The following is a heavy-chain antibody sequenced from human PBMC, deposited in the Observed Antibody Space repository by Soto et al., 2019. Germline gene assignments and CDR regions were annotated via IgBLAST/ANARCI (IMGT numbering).Heavy chain of an antibody. CDR3: AKDRAILWFGEWGWFDP. V-gene: IGHV3-21*01. Sequence: PVGSLRLSCAASGFTFSSYSMNWVRQAPGKGLEWVSSISSSSSYIYYADSVKGRFTISRDNAKNSLYLQMNSLRAEDTAVYYCAKDRAILWFGEWGWFDPWGQGTLVTVSS. CDR1: GFTFSSYS. CDR2: ISSSSSYI. J-gene: IGHJ5*02. D-gene: IGHD3-10*01.